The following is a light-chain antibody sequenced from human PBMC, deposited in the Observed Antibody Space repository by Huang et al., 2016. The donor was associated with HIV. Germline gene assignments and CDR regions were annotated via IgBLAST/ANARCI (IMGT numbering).Light chain of an antibody. CDR2: GAS. V-gene: IGKV3-11*01. CDR3: QQRSDWPRT. CDR1: QRVSSD. Sequence: EIVLTQSPATLSLSPGERATLSCRASQRVSSDLDWYQQKAGQAPRLLIYGASNRATGIPARFSGSGSGTDFTLTISSLEPEDFAVYYWQQRSDWPRTFGQGTKLEIK. J-gene: IGKJ2*01.